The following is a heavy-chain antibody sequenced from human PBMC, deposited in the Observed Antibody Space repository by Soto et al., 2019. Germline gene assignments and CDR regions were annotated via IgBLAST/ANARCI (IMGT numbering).Heavy chain of an antibody. CDR1: GFTFSDYY. D-gene: IGHD5-18*01. CDR2: ISSSSSYT. V-gene: IGHV3-11*06. J-gene: IGHJ4*02. Sequence: PGGSLRLSCAASGFTFSDYYMSWLRQAPGKGLEWVSYISSSSSYTNYADSVKGRFTISRDNAKNSLYLQMNSLRAEDTAVYYCARRDSYGLIDYWGQGTLVTVSS. CDR3: ARRDSYGLIDY.